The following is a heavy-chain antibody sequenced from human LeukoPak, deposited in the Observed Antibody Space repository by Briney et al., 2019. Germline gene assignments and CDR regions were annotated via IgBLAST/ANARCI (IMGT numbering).Heavy chain of an antibody. V-gene: IGHV4-4*07. CDR3: ARRGGSNWNDVSYFDY. D-gene: IGHD1-1*01. J-gene: IGHJ4*02. CDR1: GDSISRDC. Sequence: SETLSLTCTVSGDSISRDCWSWIRQPAGKGLEWIGRIYTSGSTNYNPSLKSRVTISVDTSKNQFSLKLSSVTAADTAVYYCARRGGSNWNDVSYFDYWGQGTLVTVSS. CDR2: IYTSGST.